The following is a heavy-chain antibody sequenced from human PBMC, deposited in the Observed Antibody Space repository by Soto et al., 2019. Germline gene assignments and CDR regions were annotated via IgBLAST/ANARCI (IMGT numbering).Heavy chain of an antibody. CDR3: ARDVAGYCSGGSCYGGPGGMDV. D-gene: IGHD2-15*01. V-gene: IGHV1-69*13. J-gene: IGHJ6*02. CDR1: GGTFSSYA. CDR2: IIPIFGTA. Sequence: GASVKVSCKASGGTFSSYAISWVRQAPGQGLEWMGGIIPIFGTANYAQKFQGRVTITADESTSTAYMELSSLRSEDTAVYYCARDVAGYCSGGSCYGGPGGMDVWGQGTTVTVSS.